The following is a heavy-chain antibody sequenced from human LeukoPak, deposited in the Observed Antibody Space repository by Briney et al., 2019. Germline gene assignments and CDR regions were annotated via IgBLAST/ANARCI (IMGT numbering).Heavy chain of an antibody. D-gene: IGHD6-13*01. CDR3: AKDRSIAAAGKPYYFDY. CDR2: ISYDGSNK. CDR1: GFTFSSYG. J-gene: IGHJ4*02. V-gene: IGHV3-30*18. Sequence: GGSLRLSCAASGFTFSSYGMHWVRQAPGKGLEWVAVISYDGSNKYDADSVRRRFTISRDNSKHTLYLQMNSLRAEDTAVYYCAKDRSIAAAGKPYYFDYWGQGTLVTASS.